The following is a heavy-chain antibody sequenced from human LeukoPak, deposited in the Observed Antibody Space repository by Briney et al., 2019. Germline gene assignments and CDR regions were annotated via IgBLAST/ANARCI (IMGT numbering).Heavy chain of an antibody. J-gene: IGHJ6*02. D-gene: IGHD4-17*01. CDR3: ARDTVTTRGYYYGMDV. V-gene: IGHV4-59*12. Sequence: NPSETLSLTCTVSGGSISSYYWSWIRQPPGKGLEWIGYIYYSGSTNYNPSLKSRVTISVDTSKNQFSLKLSSVTAADTAVYYCARDTVTTRGYYYGMDVWGQGTTVTVSS. CDR1: GGSISSYY. CDR2: IYYSGST.